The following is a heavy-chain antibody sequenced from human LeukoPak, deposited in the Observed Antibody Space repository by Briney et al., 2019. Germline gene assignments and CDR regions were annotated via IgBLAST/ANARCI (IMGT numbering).Heavy chain of an antibody. CDR3: TRGRAAGD. Sequence: GASVKVSCKASGYTFTNNDINWVRQATGQGIEWMGWVSPDSGDTGYAPNFRGRVTMTTDTSINTVYMELTSLTSEDTAIYYCTRGRAAGDWGQGTLVTVSS. J-gene: IGHJ4*02. CDR2: VSPDSGDT. V-gene: IGHV1-8*01. CDR1: GYTFTNND. D-gene: IGHD6-19*01.